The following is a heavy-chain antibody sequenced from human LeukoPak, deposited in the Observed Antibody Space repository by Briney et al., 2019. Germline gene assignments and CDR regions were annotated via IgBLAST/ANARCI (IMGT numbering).Heavy chain of an antibody. CDR1: GFTLSSSW. D-gene: IGHD1-1*01. J-gene: IGHJ5*02. CDR3: ARPLGNGWFDL. V-gene: IGHV3-7*01. CDR2: IKQDGSEK. Sequence: GESLRLSCAASGFTLSSSWMMSWVRQAPGKGLEWVANIKQDGSEKFYVGSVKGRFTISRDDAKNSLHLQMNSLRDEDTAIYYCARPLGNGWFDLWGQGTLVTVSS.